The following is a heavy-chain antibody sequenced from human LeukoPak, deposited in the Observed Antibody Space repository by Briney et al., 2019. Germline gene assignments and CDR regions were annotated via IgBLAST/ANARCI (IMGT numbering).Heavy chain of an antibody. CDR1: GYTFTSYG. CDR2: ISAYNGNT. Sequence: ASVKVSCKASGYTFTSYGISWVRQAPGQGLEWMGWISAYNGNTNYAQKLQGRVTMTTDTSTSTAYMELRSLRSDDTAVYYCATDLIWFGESSSAFDIWGQGTMVTVSS. V-gene: IGHV1-18*01. D-gene: IGHD3-10*01. CDR3: ATDLIWFGESSSAFDI. J-gene: IGHJ3*02.